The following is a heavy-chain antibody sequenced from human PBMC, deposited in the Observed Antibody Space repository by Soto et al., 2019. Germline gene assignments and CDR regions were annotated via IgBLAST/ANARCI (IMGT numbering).Heavy chain of an antibody. CDR3: ARDRCSGGSCYRTHAFDL. Sequence: EVQLVESGGGLVKPGGSLRLSCAGSGFILSNYTMNWVRQAPGKGLEWVSSISGSSTYIYYADSVKGRFTISRDNAKNSLYLQMNSLRVEDTAVYYCARDRCSGGSCYRTHAFDLWGRGTLVTVSS. J-gene: IGHJ3*01. CDR2: ISGSSTYI. V-gene: IGHV3-21*06. D-gene: IGHD2-15*01. CDR1: GFILSNYT.